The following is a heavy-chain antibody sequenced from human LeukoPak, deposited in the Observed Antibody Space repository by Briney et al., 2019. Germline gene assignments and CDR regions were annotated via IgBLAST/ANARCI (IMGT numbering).Heavy chain of an antibody. V-gene: IGHV4-38-2*01. CDR2: IYHSGRT. CDR1: GYSISSGYY. D-gene: IGHD3-3*01. J-gene: IGHJ3*02. Sequence: SETLSLTCAVSGYSISSGYYWGWIRQPPGKGLEWIGSIYHSGRTYYNPSLRSRVTISVDTSKNQFSLKLSSVTAADTAVYYCARRRYDFWSGYGGDAFDIWGQGTMVTVSS. CDR3: ARRRYDFWSGYGGDAFDI.